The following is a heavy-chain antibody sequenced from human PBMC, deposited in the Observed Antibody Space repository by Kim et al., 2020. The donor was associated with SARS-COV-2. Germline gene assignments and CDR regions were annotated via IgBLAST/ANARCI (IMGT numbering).Heavy chain of an antibody. Sequence: STNYNPSLKSRVTISVDTSKSQFSLKLSSVTAADTAVYYCARGRPYLDYWGQGTLVTVSS. CDR2: ST. J-gene: IGHJ4*02. CDR3: ARGRPYLDY. V-gene: IGHV4-59*09.